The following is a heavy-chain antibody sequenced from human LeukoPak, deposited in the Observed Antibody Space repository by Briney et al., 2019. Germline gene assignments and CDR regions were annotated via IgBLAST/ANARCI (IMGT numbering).Heavy chain of an antibody. CDR2: IYPGDSDT. V-gene: IGHV5-51*01. Sequence: GESLKISCKGSGYSFTNYWIGWVRQMPGNGLEWMGIIYPGDSDTRYSPSFEGQVTISADKSIKTAYLQWSSLKASDTAIYYCTRWSCSSTSCFMWDYWGQGTLVTVSS. D-gene: IGHD2-2*01. J-gene: IGHJ4*02. CDR3: TRWSCSSTSCFMWDY. CDR1: GYSFTNYW.